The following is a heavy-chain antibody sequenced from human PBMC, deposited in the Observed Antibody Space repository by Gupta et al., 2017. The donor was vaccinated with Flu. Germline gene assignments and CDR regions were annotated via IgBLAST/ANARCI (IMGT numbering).Heavy chain of an antibody. CDR1: GFTFSSYE. CDR2: IISSGVT. J-gene: IGHJ4*02. Sequence: EVQLVESGGGVVQPGGSLRLSCAASGFTFSSYEMNWVRLAPGKGLEWVAFIISSGVTYYTDSVKDRFTISRDNAKNSVHLQMHSLRAEDTAFYYCARGHWDSWGQGTLVTVSS. CDR3: ARGHWDS. V-gene: IGHV3-48*03.